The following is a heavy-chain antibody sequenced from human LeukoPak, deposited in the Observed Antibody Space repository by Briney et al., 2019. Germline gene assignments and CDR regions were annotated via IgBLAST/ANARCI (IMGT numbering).Heavy chain of an antibody. CDR2: ITPIFGTA. D-gene: IGHD2-2*01. CDR1: GGTFSSYA. J-gene: IGHJ3*02. Sequence: SVTVSCKASGGTFSSYAISWVRQAPGQGLEWMGGITPIFGTANYAQKFQGRVTITADESTSTAYMELSSLRSEDTAVYYCARLACSSTSCYHLTRTRTDAFDIWGQGTMVTVSS. V-gene: IGHV1-69*13. CDR3: ARLACSSTSCYHLTRTRTDAFDI.